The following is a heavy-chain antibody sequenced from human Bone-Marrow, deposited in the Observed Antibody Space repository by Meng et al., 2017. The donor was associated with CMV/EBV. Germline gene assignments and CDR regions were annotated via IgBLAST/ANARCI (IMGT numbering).Heavy chain of an antibody. J-gene: IGHJ4*02. D-gene: IGHD3-10*01. Sequence: GGSLRLSCAASGFTFSSYAMSWVRQAPGKGLERVSVIYSGGSSTYYADSVKGRFTISRDNSKNTLYLQMNSLRAEDTAVYYCAKEATGSYEFDYWGQGTRVTVSS. V-gene: IGHV3-23*03. CDR1: GFTFSSYA. CDR2: IYSGGSST. CDR3: AKEATGSYEFDY.